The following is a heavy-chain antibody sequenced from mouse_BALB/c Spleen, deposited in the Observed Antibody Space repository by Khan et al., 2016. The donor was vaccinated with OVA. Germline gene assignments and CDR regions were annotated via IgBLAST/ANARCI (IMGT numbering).Heavy chain of an antibody. CDR1: GYTFTNYG. CDR2: INTYTGEP. V-gene: IGHV9-3-1*01. Sequence: QIQLVQSGPELKKPGETVKISCKASGYTFTNYGMNWVKQAPGKGLKWMGWINTYTGEPTYADDFKGRFAFSLETSASTAYLQINNLKNEDTATYCCARSNGNYWFAYGGQGTLVTVSA. J-gene: IGHJ3*01. CDR3: ARSNGNYWFAY. D-gene: IGHD2-1*01.